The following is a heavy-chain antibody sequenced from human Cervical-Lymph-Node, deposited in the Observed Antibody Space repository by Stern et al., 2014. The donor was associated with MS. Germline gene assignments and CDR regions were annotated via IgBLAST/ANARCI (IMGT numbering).Heavy chain of an antibody. CDR1: GDTFSSYA. D-gene: IGHD1-26*01. J-gene: IGHJ4*02. CDR2: ITPVFGTT. V-gene: IGHV1-69*06. CDR3: ARGGGLVGYFDY. Sequence: QGQLVQSGAEVKKPGSSVKVSCKASGDTFSSYAINWVRQVPGQGLEWMGGITPVFGTTNYAQKFQGRVTITADKSTNTAYMELMTLRSEDTAVYYCARGGGLVGYFDYRGQGTLVSVSS.